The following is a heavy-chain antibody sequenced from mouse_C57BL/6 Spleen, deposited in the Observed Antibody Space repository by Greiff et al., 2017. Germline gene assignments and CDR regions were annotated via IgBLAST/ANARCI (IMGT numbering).Heavy chain of an antibody. CDR3: ASSSAVVATGYYAMEY. Sequence: VQLQQSGAELMKPGASVKLSCKATGYTFTGYWIAWVKQRPGHGLEWIGEILPGSGSTNYNEKFKGKATVTADTSSNTAYMQLNSLTTEDAAIYYCASSSAVVATGYYAMEYWGQGTSVTVSS. J-gene: IGHJ4*01. CDR2: ILPGSGST. V-gene: IGHV1-9*01. D-gene: IGHD1-1*01. CDR1: GYTFTGYW.